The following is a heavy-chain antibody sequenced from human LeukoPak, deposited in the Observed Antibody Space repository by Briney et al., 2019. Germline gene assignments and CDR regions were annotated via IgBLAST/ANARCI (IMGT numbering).Heavy chain of an antibody. Sequence: GGSLRLSCGASGFTVSNNHLSWVRQAPGKGLEWVSVIYSGGSTNYADSVKGRFTISRDNSKNTLYLQMNSLRAEDTAVYYCARDRSGSYFGNFDYWGQGTLVTVSS. CDR3: ARDRSGSYFGNFDY. D-gene: IGHD1-26*01. J-gene: IGHJ4*02. CDR2: IYSGGST. V-gene: IGHV3-53*01. CDR1: GFTVSNNH.